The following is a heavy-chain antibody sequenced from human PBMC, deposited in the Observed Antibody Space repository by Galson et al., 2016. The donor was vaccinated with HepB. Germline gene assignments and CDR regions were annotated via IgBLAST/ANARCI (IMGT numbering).Heavy chain of an antibody. CDR3: ASSVAAGTRFLSHYGLDL. D-gene: IGHD6-13*01. Sequence: SVKVSCKGFGYSLTDLAIQWVRQSPGEGLEWMGGFDFHGGETIQAQKFQGRVTVTEDTSTDTIFSELSSLRSDDTAVYYCASSVAAGTRFLSHYGLDLWGQGTAVTVSS. CDR2: FDFHGGET. J-gene: IGHJ6*02. CDR1: GYSLTDLA. V-gene: IGHV1-24*01.